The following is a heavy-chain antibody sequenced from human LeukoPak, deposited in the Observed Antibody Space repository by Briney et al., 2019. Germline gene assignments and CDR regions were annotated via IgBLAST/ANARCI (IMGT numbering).Heavy chain of an antibody. CDR2: IKNDGSVT. J-gene: IGHJ4*02. Sequence: GGSQRLSCAASGFTFSSYWMQWVRQAPGKGLVWVSRIKNDGSVTNYADSVKGRYTISRDNAKNTLYLQMNSLRAEDTAVYYCARYNAAAGDYWGQGTLVTVSS. CDR1: GFTFSSYW. D-gene: IGHD6-13*01. CDR3: ARYNAAAGDY. V-gene: IGHV3-74*01.